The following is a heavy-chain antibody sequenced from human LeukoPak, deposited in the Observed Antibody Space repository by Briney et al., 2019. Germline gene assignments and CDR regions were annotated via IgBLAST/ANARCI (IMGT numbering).Heavy chain of an antibody. CDR1: GFTFSSYA. J-gene: IGHJ3*02. Sequence: GGSLRLSCAASGFTFSSYAMSWVRQAPGKGLEWVSGISWNSGSIGYADSVQGRFTISRDNAKNSLYLQMNSLRAEDTALYYCAKDSSGWPEDDAFDIWGQGTMVTVSS. CDR3: AKDSSGWPEDDAFDI. D-gene: IGHD6-19*01. CDR2: ISWNSGSI. V-gene: IGHV3-9*01.